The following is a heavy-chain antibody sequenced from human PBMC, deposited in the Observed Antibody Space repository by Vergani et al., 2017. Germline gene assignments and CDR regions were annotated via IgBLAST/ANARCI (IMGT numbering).Heavy chain of an antibody. CDR1: EFTFSSYA. V-gene: IGHV3-23*04. D-gene: IGHD2-2*01. Sequence: QLVESGGGWVQPGGSLRLTCAASEFTFSSYAMSWVRQVPGKGLEWVSGISGSGGNTYYANSVKGRFTISRDNSKNTLYLQMNSLRADDTAVYYCAKGVYCSSTSCYEGRGYYYGMGVWGQGTTVTFSS. CDR2: ISGSGGNT. J-gene: IGHJ6*02. CDR3: AKGVYCSSTSCYEGRGYYYGMGV.